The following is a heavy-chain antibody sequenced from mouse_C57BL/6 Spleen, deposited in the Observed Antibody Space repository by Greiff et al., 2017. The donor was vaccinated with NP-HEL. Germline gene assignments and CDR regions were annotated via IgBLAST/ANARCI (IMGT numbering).Heavy chain of an antibody. J-gene: IGHJ1*03. V-gene: IGHV1-5*01. D-gene: IGHD2-5*01. CDR2: IYPGNSDT. CDR1: GYTFTSYW. CDR3: TRIYYSNYVDWYFDV. Sequence: EVQLQQSGTVLARPGASVKMSCKTSGYTFTSYWMHWVKQRPGQGLEWIGAIYPGNSDTSYNQKFKGKAKLTAVTSASTAYMELSSLTNEDSAVYYCTRIYYSNYVDWYFDVWGTGTTVTVSS.